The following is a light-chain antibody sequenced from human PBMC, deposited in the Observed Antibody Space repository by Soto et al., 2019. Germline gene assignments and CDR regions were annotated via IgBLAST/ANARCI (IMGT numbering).Light chain of an antibody. J-gene: IGLJ3*02. Sequence: QSVLTQPPSVSAASGQKVTISCSGRTSNIGNNYVHWYQQLPGTAPKLLIYENNKRASGIPDRFSGSKSGTSATLGITGLQTGDEADNYCGTWDSSLSAGVFGGGTKLTDL. V-gene: IGLV1-51*01. CDR2: ENN. CDR1: TSNIGNNY. CDR3: GTWDSSLSAGV.